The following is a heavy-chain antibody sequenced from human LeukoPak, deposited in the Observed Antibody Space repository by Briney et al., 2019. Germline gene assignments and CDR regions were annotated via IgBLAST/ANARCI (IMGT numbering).Heavy chain of an antibody. CDR3: ARGLARTSMVTRGGVRFDY. D-gene: IGHD5-18*01. CDR1: GYTFTSYD. J-gene: IGHJ4*02. CDR2: MNPNSGNT. V-gene: IGHV1-8*01. Sequence: ASVKVSCKASGYTFTSYDINWVRQATGQGLEWMGWMNPNSGNTGYAQKFQGRVTRTRNTSISTAYMELSSLRSEDTAVYYCARGLARTSMVTRGGVRFDYWGQGTLVTVSS.